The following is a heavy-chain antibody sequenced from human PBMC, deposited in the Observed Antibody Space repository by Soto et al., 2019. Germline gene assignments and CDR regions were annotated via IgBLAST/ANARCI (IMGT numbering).Heavy chain of an antibody. CDR2: ISSSSSYI. V-gene: IGHV3-21*01. Sequence: GGFLRLSCAASGFTFSSYSMNWVRQAPGKGLEWVSSISSSSSYIYYADSVKGRFTISRDNAKNSLYLQMNSLRAEDTAVYYCASGLYSGYDAYWGQGTLVTVSS. J-gene: IGHJ4*02. CDR3: ASGLYSGYDAY. CDR1: GFTFSSYS. D-gene: IGHD5-12*01.